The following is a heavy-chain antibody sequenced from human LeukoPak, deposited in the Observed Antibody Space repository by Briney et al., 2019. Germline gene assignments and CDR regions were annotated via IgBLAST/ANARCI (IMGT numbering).Heavy chain of an antibody. Sequence: GGSLRLSCVVSGFTFSESWMSWVRQAPGKGLGWVASLNLDGSDKYYVDSVKGRFTISRDNAKNSLYLQMDSLRVEDTAIYYCAKGKRYPDYWGQGTLVTVSS. CDR3: AKGKRYPDY. CDR1: GFTFSESW. V-gene: IGHV3-7*03. J-gene: IGHJ4*02. D-gene: IGHD1-1*01. CDR2: LNLDGSDK.